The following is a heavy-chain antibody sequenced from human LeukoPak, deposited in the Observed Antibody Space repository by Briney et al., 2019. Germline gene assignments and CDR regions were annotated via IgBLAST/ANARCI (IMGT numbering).Heavy chain of an antibody. CDR1: GFTFSSYA. D-gene: IGHD1-26*01. CDR2: ISGSGGGT. Sequence: GGSLRLSCAASGFTFSSYAMSWVRQAPGKGLEWVSAISGSGGGTYYADSVKGRFTISRDNSKNTLYLQMNSLRAEDTAVYCCAKDRHSGSYYRSGAFDIWGQGTMVTVSS. V-gene: IGHV3-23*01. J-gene: IGHJ3*02. CDR3: AKDRHSGSYYRSGAFDI.